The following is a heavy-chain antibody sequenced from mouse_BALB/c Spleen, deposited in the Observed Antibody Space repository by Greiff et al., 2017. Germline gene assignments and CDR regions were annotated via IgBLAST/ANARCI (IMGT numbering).Heavy chain of an antibody. CDR3: AREGRLRWFDV. Sequence: EVKLVESGGDLVKPGGSLKLSCAASGFTFSSYGMSWVRQTPDKRLEWVATISSGGSYTYYPDSVKGRFTISRDNAKNTLYLQMSSLKSEDTAMYYCAREGRLRWFDVWGEGTTVTVSS. D-gene: IGHD2-4*01. CDR2: ISSGGSYT. CDR1: GFTFSSYG. V-gene: IGHV5-6*01. J-gene: IGHJ1*01.